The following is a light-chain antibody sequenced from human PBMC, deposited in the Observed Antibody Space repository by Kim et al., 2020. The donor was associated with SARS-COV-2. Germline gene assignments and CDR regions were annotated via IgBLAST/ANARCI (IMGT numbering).Light chain of an antibody. CDR3: QKYGSSSYT. CDR1: QSFGFN. Sequence: EIVLTQSPGTLSLSPGERVTLSCRASQSFGFNLAWYRQKPGQAPRILIYGASNRARGIPDRFSGSGSGTDFTLTISTLEPEDFAVYYCQKYGSSSYTFGQGTKLEI. V-gene: IGKV3-20*01. J-gene: IGKJ2*01. CDR2: GAS.